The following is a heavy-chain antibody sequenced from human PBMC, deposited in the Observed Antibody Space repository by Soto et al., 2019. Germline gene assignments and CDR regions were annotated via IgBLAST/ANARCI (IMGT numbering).Heavy chain of an antibody. CDR1: GGSISSGGYY. D-gene: IGHD5-12*01. CDR2: IYYSGST. CDR3: ARVYGGYDKRALDY. J-gene: IGHJ4*02. Sequence: PSETLSLTCTVSGGSISSGGYYWSWIRQHPGKGLEWIGYIYYSGSTYYNPSLKSRVTISVDTSKNQFSLKLSSVTAADTAVYYCARVYGGYDKRALDYWGQGTLVTVSS. V-gene: IGHV4-31*03.